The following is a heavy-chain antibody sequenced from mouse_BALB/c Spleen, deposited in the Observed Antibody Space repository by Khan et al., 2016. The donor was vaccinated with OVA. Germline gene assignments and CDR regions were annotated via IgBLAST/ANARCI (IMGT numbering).Heavy chain of an antibody. Sequence: VQLQQSGAELVKPGASVKLSCTASGFNIKDTYMHWVKQRPEQGLEWIGRIDPANGNTKYDPKFQDKATITADTSSNTAYLQLSSLTSEDTAVYYCARDYWDVFAFWGQGTLVTVSA. CDR2: IDPANGNT. J-gene: IGHJ3*01. CDR1: GFNIKDTY. D-gene: IGHD4-1*01. V-gene: IGHV14-3*02. CDR3: ARDYWDVFAF.